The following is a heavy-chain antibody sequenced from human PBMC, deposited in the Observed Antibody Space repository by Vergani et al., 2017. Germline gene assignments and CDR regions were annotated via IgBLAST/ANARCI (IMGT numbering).Heavy chain of an antibody. CDR3: AEQTYYYGSGKYYYYMDV. CDR2: ISSSSSYI. CDR1: GFTFSSYS. V-gene: IGHV3-21*01. J-gene: IGHJ6*03. Sequence: EVQLVESGGGLVKPGGSLRLSCAASGFTFSSYSMHWVRQAPGEGREWVSSISSSSSYIYYADSVKGRFTISRDNAKNSLYLQMNILRAEDTAVYYCAEQTYYYGSGKYYYYMDVWGKGTTVTVSS. D-gene: IGHD3-10*01.